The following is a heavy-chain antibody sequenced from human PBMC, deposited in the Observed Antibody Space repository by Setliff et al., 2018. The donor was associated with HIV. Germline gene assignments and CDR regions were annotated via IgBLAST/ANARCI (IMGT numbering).Heavy chain of an antibody. CDR1: GFTFSSYA. V-gene: IGHV3-64D*09. D-gene: IGHD6-19*01. J-gene: IGHJ3*02. Sequence: PGGSLRLSCAASGFTFSSYAMHWVRQAPGKGLEYVSAISRNGGSTYYADSVKGRFTISRDNSKNTLYLQMSSLRAEDTAVYYCVKGWIAVAGPDAFDIWGQGTMVTVS. CDR3: VKGWIAVAGPDAFDI. CDR2: ISRNGGST.